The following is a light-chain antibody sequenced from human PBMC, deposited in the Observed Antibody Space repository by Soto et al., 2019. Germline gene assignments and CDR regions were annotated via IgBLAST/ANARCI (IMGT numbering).Light chain of an antibody. CDR3: AAWDDSLNGVV. Sequence: QSVLTQPPSASGTRGQRVTISCSGSSSNIGSNTVSWYQQLPGTAPKLLIYTNIQRPSGVPDRFSGSKSGTSASLAISGLQSEDEADYYCAAWDDSLNGVVFGGGTNVTVL. CDR2: TNI. CDR1: SSNIGSNT. V-gene: IGLV1-44*01. J-gene: IGLJ2*01.